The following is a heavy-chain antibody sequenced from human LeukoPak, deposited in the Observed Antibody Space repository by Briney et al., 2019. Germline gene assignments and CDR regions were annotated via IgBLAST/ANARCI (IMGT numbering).Heavy chain of an antibody. CDR3: ASRSSIRSGYQDTLYYFDS. J-gene: IGHJ4*02. CDR2: ISTSGSII. D-gene: IGHD3-3*01. V-gene: IGHV3-48*03. CDR1: GFTFSSYE. Sequence: GGSLRLSCAASGFTFSSYEMNWVRQAPGKGLEWVSYISTSGSIIYYADSVKGRFTISRDNSKNTLYLQMNSLRAEDTAVYYCASRSSIRSGYQDTLYYFDSWGQGTLVTVSS.